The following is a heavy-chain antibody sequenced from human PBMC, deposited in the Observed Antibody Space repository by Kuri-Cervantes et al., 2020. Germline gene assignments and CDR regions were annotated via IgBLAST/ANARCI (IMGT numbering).Heavy chain of an antibody. D-gene: IGHD3-16*01. CDR3: ARGIMITFGGVKAHYYGMDV. J-gene: IGHJ6*02. CDR1: GFTFSGSA. Sequence: GESLKISCAASGFTFSGSAMHWVRQASGKGLEWVGRIRSKANSYATAYAASVKGRFTISRDDSKNTAYLQMNSLKTEDTAVYYCARGIMITFGGVKAHYYGMDVWGQGTTVTVSS. V-gene: IGHV3-73*01. CDR2: IRSKANSYAT.